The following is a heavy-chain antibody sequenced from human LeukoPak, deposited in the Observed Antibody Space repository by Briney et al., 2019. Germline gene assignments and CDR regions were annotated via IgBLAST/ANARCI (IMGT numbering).Heavy chain of an antibody. V-gene: IGHV3-30*02. CDR2: RLYDGSSK. CDR3: AKDCSGGSCY. D-gene: IGHD2-15*01. CDR1: GYTFSSYD. J-gene: IGHJ4*02. Sequence: PGGSLRLSCAASGYTFSSYDMQGVLQAPAKGLVGGAFRLYDGSSKYYAHSVKGRFTIPRDNSKNTLYLQMNSLAAEDTAVYYCAKDCSGGSCYWGQGTLVTVSS.